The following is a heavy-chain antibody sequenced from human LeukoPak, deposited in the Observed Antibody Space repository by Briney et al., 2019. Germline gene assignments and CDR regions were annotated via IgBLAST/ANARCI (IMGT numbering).Heavy chain of an antibody. CDR2: INHSGTT. D-gene: IGHD3-16*01. Sequence: KPSETLSLNCAVYGGSFSGYYWSWIRQPPGKGREWSGEINHSGTTNYNPSLKSRITISVDTSKNQFSLNLRSVTAAATAVYYCARLDYVDAFDIWGQGTMVTVSS. J-gene: IGHJ3*02. CDR3: ARLDYVDAFDI. V-gene: IGHV4-34*01. CDR1: GGSFSGYY.